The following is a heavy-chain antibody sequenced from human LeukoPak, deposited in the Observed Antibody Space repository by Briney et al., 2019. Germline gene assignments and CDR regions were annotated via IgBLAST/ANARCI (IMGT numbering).Heavy chain of an antibody. Sequence: SETLSLTCTVSGGSISPYYWSWIRQPPGKGLEWIGYIYYSGSTNYNPSLKSRVTISVDTSKNQFSPKLSSVTAADTAVYFCASGFMGYDRSGYYDDAFDIWGQGTMVTVSS. V-gene: IGHV4-59*01. CDR3: ASGFMGYDRSGYYDDAFDI. D-gene: IGHD3-22*01. J-gene: IGHJ3*02. CDR2: IYYSGST. CDR1: GGSISPYY.